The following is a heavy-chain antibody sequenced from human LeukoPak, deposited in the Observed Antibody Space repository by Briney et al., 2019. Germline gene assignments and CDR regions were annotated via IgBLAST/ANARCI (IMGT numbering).Heavy chain of an antibody. J-gene: IGHJ1*01. CDR1: GYSISSAYH. CDR3: AREKSSSYGLAQH. D-gene: IGHD3-22*01. CDR2: IYHSGST. Sequence: SETLSLTCSVSGYSISSAYHWGWIRQPPGKGLEWIGSIYHSGSTYYNPSLKSRVTLSVDTSTNQLFLKLSSVTAADTAVYYCAREKSSSYGLAQHWGQGTLVIVSS. V-gene: IGHV4-38-2*02.